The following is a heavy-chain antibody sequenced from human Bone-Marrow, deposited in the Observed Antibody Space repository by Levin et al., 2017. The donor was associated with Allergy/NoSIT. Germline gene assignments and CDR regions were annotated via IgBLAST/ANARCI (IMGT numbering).Heavy chain of an antibody. CDR2: ITHSGSTI. CDR1: GFTFSDYN. D-gene: IGHD1-26*01. V-gene: IGHV3-11*01. J-gene: IGHJ5*02. Sequence: GGSLRLSCAASGFTFSDYNMNWIRQAPGKGLEWVSYITHSGSTISYADSVKGRFTVSRDNAKNSLYLQMNSLRAEDTAVYYCARPIVGAIYVSWGQGTLVTVSS. CDR3: ARPIVGAIYVS.